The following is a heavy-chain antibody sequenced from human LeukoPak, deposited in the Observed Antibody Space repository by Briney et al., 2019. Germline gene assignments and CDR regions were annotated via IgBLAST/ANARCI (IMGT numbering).Heavy chain of an antibody. Sequence: SETLSLTCTVSGGSISSYYWSWIRQPPGKGLEWIGYMYYSGTINYNPSLKSRVTISVDTTKNQFSLKLSSVTAADTAMYYCARAWATDYFDYWGQGTLVTVSS. CDR1: GGSISSYY. V-gene: IGHV4-59*01. CDR3: ARAWATDYFDY. J-gene: IGHJ4*02. CDR2: MYYSGTI.